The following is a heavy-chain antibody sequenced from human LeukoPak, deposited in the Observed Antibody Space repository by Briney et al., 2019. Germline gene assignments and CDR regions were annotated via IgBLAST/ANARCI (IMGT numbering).Heavy chain of an antibody. CDR3: ASRRELDTPFDY. J-gene: IGHJ4*02. Sequence: ASVKVSCKASGYTFTSYDINWVRQATGQGLEWMGWMNPNSGNTGYAQKFQGSVTMTRNTSISTAYMELSSLRSEDTAVYYCASRRELDTPFDYWGQGTLVTVSS. CDR1: GYTFTSYD. D-gene: IGHD1-26*01. CDR2: MNPNSGNT. V-gene: IGHV1-8*01.